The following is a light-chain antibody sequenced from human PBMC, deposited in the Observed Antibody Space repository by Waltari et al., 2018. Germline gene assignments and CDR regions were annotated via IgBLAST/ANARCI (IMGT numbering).Light chain of an antibody. CDR2: AVS. V-gene: IGKV1-39*01. CDR3: QQTYSSRS. CDR1: QSISNH. J-gene: IGKJ4*02. Sequence: DIQLTQSPSSLSASVGDRVTITSPASQSISNHLNWYQQKPGKAPKRLLYAVSSLQIGVPSSVSDSGSGTDFTRTIASLQPEDLATYYCQQTYSSRSFGGGTKVEIK.